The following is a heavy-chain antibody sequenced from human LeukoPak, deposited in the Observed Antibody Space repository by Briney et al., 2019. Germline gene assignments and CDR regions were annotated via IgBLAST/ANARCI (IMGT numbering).Heavy chain of an antibody. CDR3: TRTLGAVADSRYWFDP. Sequence: ASVKVSCKASGYTFTTYYMHWVRQAPGQGLEWMGVVNPSGGGTSDSQMFQGRLTMTRDMSTSTVYMELSSLRSEDTAVYYCTRTLGAVADSRYWFDPWGQGTLVTVSS. D-gene: IGHD3-16*01. J-gene: IGHJ5*02. CDR2: VNPSGGGT. CDR1: GYTFTTYY. V-gene: IGHV1-46*01.